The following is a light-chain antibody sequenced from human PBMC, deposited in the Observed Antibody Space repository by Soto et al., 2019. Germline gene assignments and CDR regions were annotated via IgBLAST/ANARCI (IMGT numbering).Light chain of an antibody. CDR3: QQYKDYTYT. J-gene: IGKJ1*01. CDR2: DAS. V-gene: IGKV1-5*01. Sequence: DIQMTQTPSTLAGSVGARVPITCRASQRVDRWLAWYQQKPGKAPKLLISDASTLESGVPSRFSGSGSVTEFTLAIASLQPDDFATYYCQQYKDYTYTFGQGTKVDIK. CDR1: QRVDRW.